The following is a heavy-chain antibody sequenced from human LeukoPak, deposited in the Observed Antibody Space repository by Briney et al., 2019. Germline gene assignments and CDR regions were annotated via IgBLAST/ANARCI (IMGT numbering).Heavy chain of an antibody. CDR2: ISYDGSNK. CDR3: ARVVLYGSGSH. Sequence: PGGSLRLSCAASGFTFSSYAMHWVRQAPGKGLEWVAVISYDGSNKYYADSVKGRFTIPRDNSKNTLYLQMNSLRAEDTAVYYCARVVLYGSGSHWGRGTLVTVSS. CDR1: GFTFSSYA. D-gene: IGHD3-10*01. V-gene: IGHV3-30-3*01. J-gene: IGHJ4*02.